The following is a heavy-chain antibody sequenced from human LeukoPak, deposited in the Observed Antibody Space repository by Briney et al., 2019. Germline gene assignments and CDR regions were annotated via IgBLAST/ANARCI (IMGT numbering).Heavy chain of an antibody. J-gene: IGHJ4*02. V-gene: IGHV3-21*01. CDR3: ARDLGEPPFENYGNY. CDR2: ISSSSTYI. CDR1: GFTFSRNT. D-gene: IGHD1-7*01. Sequence: GGSLRLSCTGSGFTFSRNTMHWVRQAPGKGLEWVSSISSSSTYIYYAGPVKGRFTISRDNAKNSLHLQMNSLRAEDTAVYFCARDLGEPPFENYGNYWGQGTLVTVSS.